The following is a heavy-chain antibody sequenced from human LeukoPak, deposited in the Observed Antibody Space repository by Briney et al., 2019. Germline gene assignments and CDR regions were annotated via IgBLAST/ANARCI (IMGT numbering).Heavy chain of an antibody. Sequence: GVSLRLSCAASGFTFSSYSMNWVRQAPGKGLEWVSSISSSSSYIYYADSVEGRFTISRDNAKNSLYLQMNSLRAEDTAVYYCARGSVQAAAAGINPDYWGQGTLVTVSS. V-gene: IGHV3-21*01. CDR3: ARGSVQAAAAGINPDY. D-gene: IGHD6-13*01. CDR1: GFTFSSYS. CDR2: ISSSSSYI. J-gene: IGHJ4*02.